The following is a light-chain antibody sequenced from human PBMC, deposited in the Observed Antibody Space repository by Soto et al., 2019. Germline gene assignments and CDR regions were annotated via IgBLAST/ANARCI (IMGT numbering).Light chain of an antibody. CDR3: QQHNNWLLIT. CDR2: GAS. V-gene: IGKV3D-20*02. CDR1: QSVSSNY. J-gene: IGKJ5*01. Sequence: ESGFSQSPGTLSLSPGERATLSCRAIQSVSSNYLAWYQQKPGQAPRLLIYGASTRATGIPARFSGSGSGTDFTLTISSLEPEDFAVYYCQQHNNWLLITFGQGTRLEIK.